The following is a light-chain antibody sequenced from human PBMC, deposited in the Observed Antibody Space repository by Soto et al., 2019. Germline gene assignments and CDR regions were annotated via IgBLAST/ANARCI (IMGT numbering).Light chain of an antibody. CDR3: SSYAGTSTFVL. CDR2: EAS. Sequence: QSALTQPASVSGSPGHSISLSCTGSSSDVGRYNLVSWYQHHPGKAPKLIIYEASKRPSGVSDRISGSKSGNTASLTISGLQAEDEADYYCSSYAGTSTFVLFGGGTKLTVL. J-gene: IGLJ2*01. CDR1: SSDVGRYNL. V-gene: IGLV2-23*01.